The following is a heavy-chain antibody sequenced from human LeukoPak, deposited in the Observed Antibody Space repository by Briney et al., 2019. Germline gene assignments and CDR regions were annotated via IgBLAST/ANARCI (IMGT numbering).Heavy chain of an antibody. CDR1: GFTLSDYS. D-gene: IGHD6-19*01. CDR2: ISSSSSYI. CDR3: AKRGYSSDWYIDY. J-gene: IGHJ4*02. V-gene: IGHV3-21*01. Sequence: GGSLRLSCAASGFTLSDYSMNWVRQAPGKGLQWVSSISSSSSYIYYADSVKGRFTISRGNAKNSLYLQMSSLRADDTAVYYCAKRGYSSDWYIDYWGQGTLVTVSS.